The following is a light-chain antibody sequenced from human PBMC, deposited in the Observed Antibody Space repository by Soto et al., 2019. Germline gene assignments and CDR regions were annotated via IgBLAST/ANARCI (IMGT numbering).Light chain of an antibody. V-gene: IGKV2-28*01. CDR2: WGS. CDR3: MQALQTPWT. CDR1: QSLLHSNGYNY. J-gene: IGKJ1*01. Sequence: DIVMTQSPLSLPVTAGEPASVSCRSSQSLLHSNGYNYLDWYLQKPGQSPQLLIYWGSNRASGVPDRFSGSGSGTDFKLKISRVEAEDVGVYYCMQALQTPWTFGQGTKVEIK.